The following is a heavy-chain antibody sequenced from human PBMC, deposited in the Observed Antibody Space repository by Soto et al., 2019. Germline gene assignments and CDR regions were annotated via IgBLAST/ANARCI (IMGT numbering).Heavy chain of an antibody. CDR1: GFTFSSYW. Sequence: EVQLVESGGGLVQPGGSLRLSCAASGFTFSSYWMHWVRQAPGKGLVWVSRVNSDGSITNYADSVKGRFSISRDNAKNTMYLQINSLRAEDTAVYYCAGNDGSGTYMDNWGQGTLVTVSS. V-gene: IGHV3-74*01. D-gene: IGHD3-10*01. CDR2: VNSDGSIT. J-gene: IGHJ4*02. CDR3: AGNDGSGTYMDN.